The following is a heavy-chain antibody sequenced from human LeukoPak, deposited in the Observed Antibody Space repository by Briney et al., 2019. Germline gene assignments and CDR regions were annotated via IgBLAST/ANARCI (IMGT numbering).Heavy chain of an antibody. Sequence: PSETLSLTCTVSGGSISSSTFYWGWIRQPPGKGLEWIGSMFSGGSTYYNPSLKSRVTISVDTSKNHFSLKLRSVTAADTAVYYCARDLRGVFDYWGQGTLVTVAS. J-gene: IGHJ4*02. CDR3: ARDLRGVFDY. D-gene: IGHD3-10*01. CDR1: GGSISSSTFY. CDR2: MFSGGST. V-gene: IGHV4-39*02.